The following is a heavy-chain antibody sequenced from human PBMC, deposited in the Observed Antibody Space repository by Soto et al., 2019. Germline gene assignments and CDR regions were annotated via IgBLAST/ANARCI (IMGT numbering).Heavy chain of an antibody. V-gene: IGHV3-23*01. D-gene: IGHD5-12*01. J-gene: IGHJ6*02. CDR2: ISGSGGST. CDR1: GFTFSSYA. Sequence: EVQLLESGGGLVQPGGSLRLSCAASGFTFSSYAMSWVRQAPGKGLEWVSTISGSGGSTFYADSVKGRFIISRDNSKNTLYLQVNGLSAEDTAVYYCARLRGHSGYDEDYGMDVWGQGTTVTVSS. CDR3: ARLRGHSGYDEDYGMDV.